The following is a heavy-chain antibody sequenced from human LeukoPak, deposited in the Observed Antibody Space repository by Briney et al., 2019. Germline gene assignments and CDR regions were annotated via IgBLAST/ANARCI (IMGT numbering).Heavy chain of an antibody. CDR1: GYTFTDYY. Sequence: ASVKVSCKASGYTFTDYYMYWVRQAPGQGLEWVGWINPNSGGTNYAQKFQGRVTMTRDTSISTAYMELSRLRSDDTAVYYCARHASGYDYENNWFDPWGQGTLVTVSS. D-gene: IGHD5-12*01. CDR3: ARHASGYDYENNWFDP. V-gene: IGHV1-2*02. J-gene: IGHJ5*02. CDR2: INPNSGGT.